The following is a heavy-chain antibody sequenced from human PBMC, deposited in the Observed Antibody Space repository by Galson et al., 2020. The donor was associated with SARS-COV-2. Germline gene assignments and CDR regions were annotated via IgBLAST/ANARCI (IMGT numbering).Heavy chain of an antibody. J-gene: IGHJ3*02. CDR2: TGNKPNSYTT. V-gene: IGHV3-72*01. CDR1: GFTFSDHY. CDR3: AMSRAWAFDI. Sequence: QLGESLKISCAASGFTFSDHYMDWVRQAPGKGLEWVGRTGNKPNSYTTEYAASVKGRFTISRDDLKNSLYLQMNSLKTEDTAVYYCAMSRAWAFDIWGQGTMVSVSS.